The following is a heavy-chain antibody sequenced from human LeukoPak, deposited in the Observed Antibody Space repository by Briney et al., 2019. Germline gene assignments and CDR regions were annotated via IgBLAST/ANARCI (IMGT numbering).Heavy chain of an antibody. J-gene: IGHJ4*02. CDR2: IIPILGIA. D-gene: IGHD1-26*01. V-gene: IGHV1-69*04. CDR3: ARDSSGSYYVGYFDY. CDR1: GGTFSSYA. Sequence: SVKVSCKASGGTFSSYAISWVRQAPGQGLEWMGRIIPILGIANYAQKFQGRVTITADKSTSTAYMELSSLRSEDTAVYYCARDSSGSYYVGYFDYWGQGTLVTVSS.